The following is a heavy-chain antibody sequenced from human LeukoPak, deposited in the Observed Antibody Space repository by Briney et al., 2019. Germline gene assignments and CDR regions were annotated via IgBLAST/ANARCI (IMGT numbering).Heavy chain of an antibody. CDR2: ISDSGGST. Sequence: GGSLRLSCAASGFTFSSYAMGWVRQAPGKGLEWVSTISDSGGSTYYADSAKGRFTVSRDNSKNTLYLQFNSLRAEDTAVYFCAKQTGTQRAYFAYWGQGTLVTVSS. CDR1: GFTFSSYA. J-gene: IGHJ4*02. V-gene: IGHV3-23*01. D-gene: IGHD1-1*01. CDR3: AKQTGTQRAYFAY.